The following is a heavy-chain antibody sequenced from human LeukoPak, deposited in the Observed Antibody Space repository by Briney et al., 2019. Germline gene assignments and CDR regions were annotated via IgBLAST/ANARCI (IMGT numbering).Heavy chain of an antibody. CDR2: INQDGSEK. CDR1: GFTFSTYW. V-gene: IGHV3-7*01. D-gene: IGHD6-19*01. Sequence: GGSLRLSCTASGFTFSTYWMSWVRQAPGKGLEWVANINQDGSEKYYEDSVKGRFTISRDNAKNSLYLQMNSLRTEDTAVYYCALQWLVRGGGQGTLVTVSS. CDR3: ALQWLVRG. J-gene: IGHJ4*02.